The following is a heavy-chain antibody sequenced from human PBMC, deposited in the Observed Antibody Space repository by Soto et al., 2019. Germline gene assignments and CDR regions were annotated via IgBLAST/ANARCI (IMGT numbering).Heavy chain of an antibody. V-gene: IGHV3-23*01. Sequence: EVQLLESGGGLVQPGGSLRLSCAASGFTFSSYAMRWVRQAPVKGLEWVSAISGSGGSTYYADSVKGRFTISRDNSKYPLYLQMNSVRAADTVVYYCARRGSGSYSGYWGQGPLVTVSS. CDR2: ISGSGGST. D-gene: IGHD1-26*01. CDR1: GFTFSSYA. CDR3: ARRGSGSYSGY. J-gene: IGHJ4*02.